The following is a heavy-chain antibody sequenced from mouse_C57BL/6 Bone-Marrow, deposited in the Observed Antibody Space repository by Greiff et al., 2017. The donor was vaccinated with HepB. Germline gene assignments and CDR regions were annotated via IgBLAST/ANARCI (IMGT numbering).Heavy chain of an antibody. Sequence: VQLQESDAELVKPGASVKISCKVSGYTFTDHTIHWMKQRPEQGLEWIGYIYPRDGSTKYNEKFKGKATLTADKSSSTAYMQLNSLTSEDSAVYFCARGRVVALYYFDYWGQGTTLTVSS. CDR2: IYPRDGST. CDR1: GYTFTDHT. CDR3: ARGRVVALYYFDY. J-gene: IGHJ2*01. D-gene: IGHD1-1*01. V-gene: IGHV1-78*01.